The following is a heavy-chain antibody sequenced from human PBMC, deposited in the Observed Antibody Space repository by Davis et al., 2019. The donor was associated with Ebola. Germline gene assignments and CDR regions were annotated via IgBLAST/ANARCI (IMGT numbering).Heavy chain of an antibody. V-gene: IGHV1-18*04. CDR2: ISPYSGKM. D-gene: IGHD6-19*01. CDR3: ARTHSTGWDLTNWFDP. CDR1: GYAFTDYG. J-gene: IGHJ5*02. Sequence: ASVKVSCKASGYAFTDYGVTWVRQAPGQGLEWMGWISPYSGKMDYAQNLQGRVTMTTDTSTNTAYMELRRLRSDDTAVYYCARTHSTGWDLTNWFDPWGQGTLVTVSS.